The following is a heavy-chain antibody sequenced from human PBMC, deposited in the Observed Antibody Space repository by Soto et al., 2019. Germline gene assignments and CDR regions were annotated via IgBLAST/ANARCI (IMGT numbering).Heavy chain of an antibody. J-gene: IGHJ6*02. Sequence: QVQLQESGPGLVKPSQTLSLTCTVSGGSISSGGYYWSWIRQHPGKGLEWIGYIYYSGSTYYNPSLQSRVTISVDTSKNQFSLKLSSVTAADTAVYYCARDRSSSWYRYYYYYGMDVWGQGTTVTVSS. D-gene: IGHD6-13*01. CDR2: IYYSGST. CDR3: ARDRSSSWYRYYYYYGMDV. V-gene: IGHV4-31*03. CDR1: GGSISSGGYY.